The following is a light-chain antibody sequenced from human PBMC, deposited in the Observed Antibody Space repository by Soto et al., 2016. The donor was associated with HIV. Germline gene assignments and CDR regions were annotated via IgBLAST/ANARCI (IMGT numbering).Light chain of an antibody. CDR2: AAS. J-gene: IGKJ1*01. CDR1: QAIRND. Sequence: DIQMTQSPSSLSASVGDRVTITCRASQAIRNDLAWYQQKPGKAPKRLIFAASGLQSGVPSRFSGSGSGTEFTLTISSLRAEDFATYYCLQHNTYPRTFGQGTRVDVK. V-gene: IGKV1-17*01. CDR3: LQHNTYPRT.